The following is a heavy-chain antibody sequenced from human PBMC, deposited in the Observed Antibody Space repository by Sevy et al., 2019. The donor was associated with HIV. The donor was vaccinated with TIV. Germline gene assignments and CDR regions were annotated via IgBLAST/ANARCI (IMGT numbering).Heavy chain of an antibody. Sequence: GGSPRLSCAASGFTFSKYSMSWVRQPPGKGLEWVSTLSFGRGEINYADSVKGRFTISRDNSKSSVYLQMNNLRPEDTAVYYCAREGCTKPHDYWGQGTLVTVSS. J-gene: IGHJ4*02. D-gene: IGHD2-8*01. CDR3: AREGCTKPHDY. CDR2: LSFGRGEI. CDR1: GFTFSKYS. V-gene: IGHV3-23*01.